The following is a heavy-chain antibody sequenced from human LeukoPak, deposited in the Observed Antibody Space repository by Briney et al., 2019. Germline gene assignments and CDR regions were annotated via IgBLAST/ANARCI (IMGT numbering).Heavy chain of an antibody. CDR2: IYSGGST. J-gene: IGHJ6*02. Sequence: GGSLRLSCAASGFAVSTNYMNWVRQAPGKGLEWVSVIYSGGSTYNADSVKGRFSISRDNSKNTLDLQMNSLRVEDTAAYYCARSKSYYYGMDVWGQGTTVTVSS. CDR3: ARSKSYYYGMDV. V-gene: IGHV3-66*01. CDR1: GFAVSTNY.